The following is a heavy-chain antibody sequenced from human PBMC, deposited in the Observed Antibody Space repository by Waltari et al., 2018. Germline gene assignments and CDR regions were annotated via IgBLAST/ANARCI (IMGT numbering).Heavy chain of an antibody. CDR3: ARDLRNTITWAYYYGIDV. Sequence: QVQLQQSGPGLVKPSQTLSLTCAISGDTVSSNSAAWNGIRQSPSRGLEWLGRTYYRSKWYNDYAVSVKSRISIKPDTSKNQFSLQLTSVTPEDTAVYFCARDLRNTITWAYYYGIDVWGQGTTVTVSS. D-gene: IGHD2-2*01. CDR1: GDTVSSNSAA. V-gene: IGHV6-1*01. CDR2: TYYRSKWYN. J-gene: IGHJ6*02.